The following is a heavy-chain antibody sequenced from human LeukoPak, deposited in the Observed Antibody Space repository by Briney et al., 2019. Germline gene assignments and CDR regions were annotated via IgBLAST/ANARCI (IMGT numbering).Heavy chain of an antibody. Sequence: SETLSLTCTVSGGSISSYYWSWIRQPPGKGLEWIGYIYYSGSTNYNPSLKSRVTISVDTSKNQFSLKLSSLTAADTAVHYCARMDSGWCSSSSYYFDYWGQGTLVTVSS. J-gene: IGHJ4*02. V-gene: IGHV4-59*08. CDR3: ARMDSGWCSSSSYYFDY. D-gene: IGHD6-19*01. CDR2: IYYSGST. CDR1: GGSISSYY.